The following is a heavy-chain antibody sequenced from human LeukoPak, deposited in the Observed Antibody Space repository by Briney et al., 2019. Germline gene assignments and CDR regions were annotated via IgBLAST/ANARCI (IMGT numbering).Heavy chain of an antibody. CDR3: ARAGGIQLWSPYFDY. D-gene: IGHD5-18*01. J-gene: IGHJ4*02. CDR2: IKQDGSEK. CDR1: GFTFSSYW. Sequence: GGSLRLSCAVSGFTFSSYWMSWVRQAPGKGLEWVANIKQDGSEKYYVDSVKGRFTISRDNAKNSLYLQMNSLRAEDTAVYYCARAGGIQLWSPYFDYWGQGTLVTVSS. V-gene: IGHV3-7*03.